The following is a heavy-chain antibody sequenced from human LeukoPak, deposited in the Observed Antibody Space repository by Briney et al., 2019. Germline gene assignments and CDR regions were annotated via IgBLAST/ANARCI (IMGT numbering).Heavy chain of an antibody. CDR1: GFTFSNYA. D-gene: IGHD5-12*01. CDR3: ASCDSGYDQDADY. J-gene: IGHJ4*02. Sequence: GGSLRLSCAASGFTFSNYAMNWVRQAPGKGLEWVSAIDGTGGSTYYADSVKGRFTISRDNSKNTLYLQMNSLRAEDTAVYYCASCDSGYDQDADYWGQGTLVTVSS. V-gene: IGHV3-23*01. CDR2: IDGTGGST.